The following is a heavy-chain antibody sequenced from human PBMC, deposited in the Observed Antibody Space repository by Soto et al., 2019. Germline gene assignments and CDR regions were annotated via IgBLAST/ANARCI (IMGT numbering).Heavy chain of an antibody. J-gene: IGHJ6*02. Sequence: QVQLAESGGGLVKPGGSLRLSCAASGFTFSDHYMTWIRQAPGKGLEWVSYISKTNSDTKYADSVRGRFTISRDNAKNSLFLQMDSLGAEDTAMYYCGRGHYGLDVWGQGTTVIVSS. CDR3: GRGHYGLDV. V-gene: IGHV3-11*05. CDR1: GFTFSDHY. CDR2: ISKTNSDT.